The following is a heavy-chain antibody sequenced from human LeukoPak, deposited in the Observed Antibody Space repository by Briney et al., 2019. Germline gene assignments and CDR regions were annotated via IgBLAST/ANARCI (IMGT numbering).Heavy chain of an antibody. CDR3: ARIQAVGVPVAIDAYYSYGMDV. D-gene: IGHD2-2*02. Sequence: SVKVSCKASGGSFSRNAISWVRQAPGQGLVWMGRFIPMVGIATYAQKFQGRVTITEDRSTSTAYMELSSLRSEDTAVYYCARIQAVGVPVAIDAYYSYGMDVWGQGTAVSVSS. CDR2: FIPMVGIA. J-gene: IGHJ6*02. CDR1: GGSFSRNA. V-gene: IGHV1-69*04.